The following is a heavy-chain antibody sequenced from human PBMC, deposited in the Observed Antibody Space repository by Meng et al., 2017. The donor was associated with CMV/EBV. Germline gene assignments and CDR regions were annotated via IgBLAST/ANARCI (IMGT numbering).Heavy chain of an antibody. Sequence: VQLQEAGPGLVKPSETLALTCTFSGGSISSYYWSWVRQPAGKGLEWIGCIYTSGSTNYNPSLKSRVTMSVDTSKNQFSLKLSSVTAADTAVYYCARDSSGWYPHFDYWGQGTLVTVSS. D-gene: IGHD6-19*01. CDR1: GGSISSYY. CDR2: IYTSGST. CDR3: ARDSSGWYPHFDY. V-gene: IGHV4-4*07. J-gene: IGHJ4*02.